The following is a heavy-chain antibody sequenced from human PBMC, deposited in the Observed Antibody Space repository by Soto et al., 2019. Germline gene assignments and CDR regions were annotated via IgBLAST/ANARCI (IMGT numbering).Heavy chain of an antibody. Sequence: EVQLVESGGGLVQPGGSLRLSCAASGFTFSAYSMNWVRQAPGKGLEWVSYISSRTNTIYYADSVQGRFTISRDAAKNSLYLQMDSLRAEDTAVYYCARDRRIAAAADFYFDSWGQGTLVTVSS. CDR3: ARDRRIAAAADFYFDS. J-gene: IGHJ4*02. D-gene: IGHD6-13*01. CDR1: GFTFSAYS. V-gene: IGHV3-48*01. CDR2: ISSRTNTI.